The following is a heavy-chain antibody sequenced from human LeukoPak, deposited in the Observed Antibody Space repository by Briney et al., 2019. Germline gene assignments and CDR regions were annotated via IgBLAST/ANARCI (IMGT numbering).Heavy chain of an antibody. CDR1: GGSISSNNW. Sequence: SGTLSLTCAVSGGSISSNNWWSWVRQPPGKGLEWIGEIYHSGSTNYNPSLKSRVTISVDKSKNQFSLKLSSVTAADTAVYYCARNRTCSGGSCYPDAFDIWGQGTMVTVSS. CDR3: ARNRTCSGGSCYPDAFDI. V-gene: IGHV4-4*02. CDR2: IYHSGST. J-gene: IGHJ3*02. D-gene: IGHD2-15*01.